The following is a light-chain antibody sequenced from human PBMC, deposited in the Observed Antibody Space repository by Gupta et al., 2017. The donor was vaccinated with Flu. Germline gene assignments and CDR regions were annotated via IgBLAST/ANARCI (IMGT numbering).Light chain of an antibody. CDR1: SSNIGENY. CDR3: RTWDSSLITWV. J-gene: IGLJ3*02. V-gene: IGLV1-51*01. CDR2: DEV. Sequence: WSGSSSNIGENYDPWYRQFPGTAPKPLIYDEVKRPSGIPDRFSGSKSGPSAPLGITGPKTGDEAGYSSRTWDSSLITWVFGGGTKLTV.